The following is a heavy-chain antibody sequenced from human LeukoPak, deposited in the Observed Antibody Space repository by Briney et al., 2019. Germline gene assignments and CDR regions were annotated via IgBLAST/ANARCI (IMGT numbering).Heavy chain of an antibody. CDR2: IYYSGST. D-gene: IGHD3-10*01. CDR1: GGSISSGGYY. Sequence: SQTLSRTCTVSGGSISSGGYYWSWIRQHPGKGLEWIGYIYYSGSTYYNPSLKSRVTISVDTSKNQFSLKLSSVTAAGTAVYYCARDYYGSGSLIDYWGQGTLVTVSS. CDR3: ARDYYGSGSLIDY. J-gene: IGHJ4*02. V-gene: IGHV4-31*03.